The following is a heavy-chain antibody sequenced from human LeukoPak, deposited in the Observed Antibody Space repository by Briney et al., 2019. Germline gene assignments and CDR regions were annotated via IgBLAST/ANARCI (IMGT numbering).Heavy chain of an antibody. CDR2: IIPIFGTA. CDR3: ARDAEGPTVRVRYYYYMDV. J-gene: IGHJ6*03. D-gene: IGHD4-11*01. V-gene: IGHV1-69*05. CDR1: GGTFSSYA. Sequence: SVEVSCKASGGTFSSYAISWVRQAPGQGLEWMGGIIPIFGTANYSQKFQGRVTITTDESTSTAYMELSSLRSEDTAVYYCARDAEGPTVRVRYYYYMDVWGKGTTVTVSS.